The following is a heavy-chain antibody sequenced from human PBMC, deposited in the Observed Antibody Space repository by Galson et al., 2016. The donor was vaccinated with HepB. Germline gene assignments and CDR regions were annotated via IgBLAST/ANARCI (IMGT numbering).Heavy chain of an antibody. CDR1: GFTFISYD. D-gene: IGHD6-13*01. J-gene: IGHJ6*02. CDR2: ISYAVRNK. CDR3: ARDGFPAAAYGMDV. Sequence: SLRLSCAASGFTFISYDMHWVRQAPGKGLEWVAVISYAVRNKYYAASVKGRFTISRDNSKNTLYLQMNSLRAEDTAVYYCARDGFPAAAYGMDVWGQGTTVTVSS. V-gene: IGHV3-30*04.